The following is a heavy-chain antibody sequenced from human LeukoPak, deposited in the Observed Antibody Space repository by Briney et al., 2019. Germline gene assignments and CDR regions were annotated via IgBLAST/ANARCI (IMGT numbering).Heavy chain of an antibody. Sequence: SVKVSCKASGGTFSSYAISWVRQAPGQGLEWMGRIIPILGIANYAQKFQGRVTITADKSTSTAYMELSSLRPEDTAVYYCARDRPRYDFWSGYTPSWGQGTTVTVSS. CDR1: GGTFSSYA. D-gene: IGHD3-3*01. CDR2: IIPILGIA. CDR3: ARDRPRYDFWSGYTPS. V-gene: IGHV1-69*04. J-gene: IGHJ6*02.